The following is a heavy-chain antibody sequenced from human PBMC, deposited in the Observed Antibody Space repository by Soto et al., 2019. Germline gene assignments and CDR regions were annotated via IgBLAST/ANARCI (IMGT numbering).Heavy chain of an antibody. CDR3: AKGLINGRWYAEG. D-gene: IGHD6-13*01. J-gene: IGHJ4*02. CDR2: ITDSGTGT. Sequence: ESGGGLVHPGESLRLSCGASGFTFSSCVMTWVRQAPGKGLEWVSCITDSGTGTYYADSVKGRFTISRDNSKNTMYLQMNNLRVEDTGVYYCAKGLINGRWYAEGWGQGTLVTVSS. CDR1: GFTFSSCV. V-gene: IGHV3-23*01.